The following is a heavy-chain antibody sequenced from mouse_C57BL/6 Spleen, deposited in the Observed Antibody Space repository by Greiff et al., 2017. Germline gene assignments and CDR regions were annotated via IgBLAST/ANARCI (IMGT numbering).Heavy chain of an antibody. D-gene: IGHD2-13*01. V-gene: IGHV1-52*01. CDR3: ARVGGDGDFDY. CDR2: IDPSDSET. Sequence: QVQLQQPGAELVRPGSSVKLSCTASGYTFTSYWMHWVKQRPIQGLEWIGNIDPSDSETYNNQKFKDKATMTVDKSASTAYLQLSSLTSEDSAVYYCARVGGDGDFDYWGQGTTLTVSS. J-gene: IGHJ2*01. CDR1: GYTFTSYW.